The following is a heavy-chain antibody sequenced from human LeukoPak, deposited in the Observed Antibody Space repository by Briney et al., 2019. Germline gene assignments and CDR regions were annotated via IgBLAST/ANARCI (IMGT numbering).Heavy chain of an antibody. CDR2: ISSSSRYI. CDR3: ARVAEAAAFDS. D-gene: IGHD6-13*01. CDR1: GFTFRSYS. V-gene: IGHV3-21*06. J-gene: IGHJ4*02. Sequence: GGSLRLSCAASGFTFRSYSMNWVRQAPGKGLEWVSSISSSSRYIYYADSMKGRFTISRDNSKNSLYLQMNSLRAADTAVYYCARVAEAAAFDSWGQGTLVTVSS.